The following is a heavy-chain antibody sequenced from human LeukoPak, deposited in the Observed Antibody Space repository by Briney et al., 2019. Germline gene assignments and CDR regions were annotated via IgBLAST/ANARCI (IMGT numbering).Heavy chain of an antibody. CDR3: ARDHYYDSSGYYTIEVDY. V-gene: IGHV1-18*03. J-gene: IGHJ4*02. CDR2: ISAYNGNT. CDR1: GYTFTSYG. Sequence: GASVKVSCKASGYTFTSYGISWVRQAPGQGLEWMGWISAYNGNTNYAQKLQGRVTMTTDTSTSTAYMELRSLRSDDMAVYYCARDHYYDSSGYYTIEVDYWGQGTLVTVSS. D-gene: IGHD3-22*01.